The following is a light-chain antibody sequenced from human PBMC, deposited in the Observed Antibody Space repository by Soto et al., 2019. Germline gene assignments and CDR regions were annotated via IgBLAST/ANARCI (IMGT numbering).Light chain of an antibody. Sequence: SPASLSASPXXXXTLSXXXXXXIRSSLAWYQQRPGQAPRLLIYDASTRATGIPPRFSGGGSGTEFTVTISSLQSEDFAIYYCQQYDIWPPYTFGQGTKVEF. J-gene: IGKJ2*01. V-gene: IGKV3-15*01. CDR3: QQYDIWPPYT. CDR1: XXIRSS. CDR2: DAS.